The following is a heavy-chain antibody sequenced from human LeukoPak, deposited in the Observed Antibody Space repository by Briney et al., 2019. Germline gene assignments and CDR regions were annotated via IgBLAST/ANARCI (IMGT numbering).Heavy chain of an antibody. D-gene: IGHD3-22*01. Sequence: PGGSLRLSCAASGFTVSSNYMSWVRQAPGKGLEWVSVIYSGGSTYYADSVKGRFTISRDNSKNTLYLQMNSLRAEDTAVYYCARDPRYYDSSGYLDYWGQGTLVTVSS. CDR1: GFTVSSNY. CDR2: IYSGGST. J-gene: IGHJ4*02. V-gene: IGHV3-53*01. CDR3: ARDPRYYDSSGYLDY.